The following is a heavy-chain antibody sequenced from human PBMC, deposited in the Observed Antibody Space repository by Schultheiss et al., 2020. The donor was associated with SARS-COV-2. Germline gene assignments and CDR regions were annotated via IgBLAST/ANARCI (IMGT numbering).Heavy chain of an antibody. D-gene: IGHD1-1*01. V-gene: IGHV3-48*02. J-gene: IGHJ4*02. CDR1: GFTFSSYS. CDR2: ISSSSSTI. Sequence: GGSLRLSCAASGFTFSSYSMNWVRQAPGKGLEWVSYISSSSSTIYYADSVKGRFTSSRDNAKNSLYLQMNSLRDEDTAVYYCASGDDNWYYFDYWGQGTLVTVSS. CDR3: ASGDDNWYYFDY.